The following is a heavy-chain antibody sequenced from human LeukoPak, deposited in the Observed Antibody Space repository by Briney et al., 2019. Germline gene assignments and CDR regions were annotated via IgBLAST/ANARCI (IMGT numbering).Heavy chain of an antibody. CDR1: GFTFSDYY. J-gene: IGHJ4*02. CDR3: ARNTLYCSGGSCYSDY. CDR2: ISSSGSTI. V-gene: IGHV3-11*04. D-gene: IGHD2-15*01. Sequence: GGSLRLSCAASGFTFSDYYMSWIRQAPGKGLEWVSYISSSGSTIYYADSVKRRFTISRDNAKNTLYLQMNSLRAEDTAVYYCARNTLYCSGGSCYSDYWGQGTLVTVSS.